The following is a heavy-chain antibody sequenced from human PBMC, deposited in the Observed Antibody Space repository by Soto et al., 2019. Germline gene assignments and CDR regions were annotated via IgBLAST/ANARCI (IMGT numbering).Heavy chain of an antibody. Sequence: SETLSLTCAVSGGSISSSNWWSWVRQSPGKGLEWIGEIYHSGSTNYNPSLKSRVTISVDKSKNQFSLKLSSVTAADTAVYYCARKNDYGDYVNFDYWGQGTLVTVSS. J-gene: IGHJ4*02. CDR1: GGSISSSNW. CDR3: ARKNDYGDYVNFDY. CDR2: IYHSGST. V-gene: IGHV4-4*02. D-gene: IGHD4-17*01.